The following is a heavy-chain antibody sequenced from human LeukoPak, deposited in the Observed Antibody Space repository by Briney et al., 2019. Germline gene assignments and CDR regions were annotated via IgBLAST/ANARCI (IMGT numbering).Heavy chain of an antibody. CDR2: INWNGGST. Sequence: GSLRLSCAASGFIFDDYGMSWVRQAPGKGLEWVSGINWNGGSTGYADSVKGRFTISRDNAKNSLYMQMNSLRAEDTALYHCAREKRYCSGGSCQRDAFDIWGQGTMVTVSS. D-gene: IGHD2-15*01. CDR3: AREKRYCSGGSCQRDAFDI. V-gene: IGHV3-20*01. CDR1: GFIFDDYG. J-gene: IGHJ3*02.